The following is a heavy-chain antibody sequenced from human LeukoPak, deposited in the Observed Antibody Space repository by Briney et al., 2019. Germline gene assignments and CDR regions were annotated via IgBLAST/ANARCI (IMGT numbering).Heavy chain of an antibody. D-gene: IGHD3-10*02. Sequence: ASVKVSCKASGYTFTSYAMHWVRQAPGQRLEWMGWINAGNGNTKYSQKFQGRVTITRDTSARTAYMELSSLRSEDTAVYYCARVFVYRRNTAYDMDVWGQGTTVTVSS. CDR1: GYTFTSYA. CDR2: INAGNGNT. CDR3: ARVFVYRRNTAYDMDV. J-gene: IGHJ6*02. V-gene: IGHV1-3*01.